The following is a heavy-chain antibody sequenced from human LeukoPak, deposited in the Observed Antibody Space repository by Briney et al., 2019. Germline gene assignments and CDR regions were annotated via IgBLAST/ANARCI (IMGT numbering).Heavy chain of an antibody. Sequence: GASVKVSCKASGGTFSSYAISWVRQAPGQGLEWMGGIIPIFGTANYAQKFQGRGAITADDSTSTAYMELRSLRSEDTAVYYCARGGYSSSSRGYYGSRSRVYYYYYYMDVWGKGTTVTVSS. D-gene: IGHD3-10*01. CDR2: IIPIFGTA. V-gene: IGHV1-69*13. J-gene: IGHJ6*03. CDR1: GGTFSSYA. CDR3: ARGGYSSSSRGYYGSRSRVYYYYYYMDV.